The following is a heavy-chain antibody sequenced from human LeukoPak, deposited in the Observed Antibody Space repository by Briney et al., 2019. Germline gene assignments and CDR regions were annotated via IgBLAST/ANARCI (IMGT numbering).Heavy chain of an antibody. Sequence: ASVKVSCKASGYTFTGYYMHWVRQAPGQGLEWMGWINPDSGGTNYAQKFQGRVTMTEDTSTDTAYMELSSLRSEDTAVYYCATWGYYGSGSYLYWGQGTLVTVSS. CDR1: GYTFTGYY. CDR2: INPDSGGT. D-gene: IGHD3-10*01. J-gene: IGHJ4*02. CDR3: ATWGYYGSGSYLY. V-gene: IGHV1-2*02.